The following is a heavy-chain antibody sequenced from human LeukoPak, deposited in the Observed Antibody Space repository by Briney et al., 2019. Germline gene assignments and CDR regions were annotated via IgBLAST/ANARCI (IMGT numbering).Heavy chain of an antibody. Sequence: SVKVSCKASGGTXSSYAISWVRQAPGQGLEWMGGIIPIFGTANYAQKFQGRVTITADESTSTAYMELSSLRSEDTAVYYCARASNTLYGGQFFDSWGQGTLVAVSS. D-gene: IGHD2-15*01. J-gene: IGHJ4*02. CDR2: IIPIFGTA. V-gene: IGHV1-69*13. CDR3: ARASNTLYGGQFFDS. CDR1: GGTXSSYA.